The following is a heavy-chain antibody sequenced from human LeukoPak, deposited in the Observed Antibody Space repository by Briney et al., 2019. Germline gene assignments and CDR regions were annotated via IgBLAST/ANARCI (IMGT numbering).Heavy chain of an antibody. CDR1: GFSLSTSGMC. CDR3: ARMQSAYDAFDI. CDR2: IYWDDDK. J-gene: IGHJ3*02. Sequence: SGPTLVNPTQTLTLTCTFSGFSLSTSGMCVSLIRQPPGKALEWLALIYWDDDKYYSTSLKTRLTISKDPSKNQVVVTMTNMDPVDTATYYCARMQSAYDAFDIWGQGTMVTVPS. V-gene: IGHV2-70*01. D-gene: IGHD3-3*01.